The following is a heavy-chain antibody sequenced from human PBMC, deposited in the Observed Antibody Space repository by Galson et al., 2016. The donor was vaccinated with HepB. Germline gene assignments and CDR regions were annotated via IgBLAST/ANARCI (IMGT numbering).Heavy chain of an antibody. CDR3: AKDKGIDFWSASFDY. V-gene: IGHV3-43*01. CDR1: GFTSDVQT. D-gene: IGHD3-3*01. J-gene: IGHJ4*02. CDR2: INWDGVST. Sequence: SLKPSCQPPGFTSDVQTMHWVRQAPGKGLEWVPLINWDGVSTHSIDSLQGRFTIPRDNSNNSLYLQMNSLRTEDTALYSCAKDKGIDFWSASFDYWGQGTLVTVSS.